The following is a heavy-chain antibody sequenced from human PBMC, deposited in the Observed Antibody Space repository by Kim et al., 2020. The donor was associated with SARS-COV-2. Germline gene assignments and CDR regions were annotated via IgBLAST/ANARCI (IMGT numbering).Heavy chain of an antibody. J-gene: IGHJ6*02. D-gene: IGHD3-16*02. Sequence: GGSLRLSCAASGFTFSSYGMHWVRQAPGKGLEWVAVIWYDGSNKYYADSVKGRFTISRDNSKNTLYLQMNSLRAEDTAVYYCAKDLNYDYVWGSYRWHYYGMDVWGQGTTVTVSS. CDR3: AKDLNYDYVWGSYRWHYYGMDV. CDR2: IWYDGSNK. CDR1: GFTFSSYG. V-gene: IGHV3-33*06.